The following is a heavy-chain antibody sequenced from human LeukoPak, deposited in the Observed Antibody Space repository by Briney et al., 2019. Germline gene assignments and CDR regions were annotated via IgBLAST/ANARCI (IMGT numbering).Heavy chain of an antibody. Sequence: PSETLSLTCTVSGGSIGSGGFYWSWIRQHPATGLEWIGYIYYNGDTYYNPSLKSRVTISVDTSKNHFSLNLSSVTAADTAVYYCAREGGGYSGYDSYFDYWGQGTLVTVSS. CDR3: AREGGGYSGYDSYFDY. CDR2: IYYNGDT. V-gene: IGHV4-31*03. D-gene: IGHD5-12*01. CDR1: GGSIGSGGFY. J-gene: IGHJ4*02.